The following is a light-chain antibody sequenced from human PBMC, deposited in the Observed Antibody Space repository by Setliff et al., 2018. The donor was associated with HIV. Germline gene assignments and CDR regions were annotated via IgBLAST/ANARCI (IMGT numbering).Light chain of an antibody. Sequence: QSALTQPPSASGSRGQRVTISCSGSSSNIGSNTVNWYQQFPGTAPKLLIYSNTQRPSGVPDRFSVSKSGTSASLAISGLQSEDEADYYCAAWDDSLNGLYVFGTGTKVTVL. J-gene: IGLJ1*01. CDR3: AAWDDSLNGLYV. V-gene: IGLV1-44*01. CDR2: SNT. CDR1: SSNIGSNT.